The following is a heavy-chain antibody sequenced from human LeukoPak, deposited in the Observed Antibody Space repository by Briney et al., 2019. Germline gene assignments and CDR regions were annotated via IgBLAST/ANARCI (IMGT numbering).Heavy chain of an antibody. CDR2: MNPNSGNT. CDR1: GYTFTSYD. Sequence: ASVKVSCKASGYTFTSYDINWVRQATGQGLEWMGWMNPNSGNTGYAQKFQGRVTITRNTSISTAYMELSSLRSEDTAVYYCARGAVPAAGDWFDPWGQETLVTVSS. J-gene: IGHJ5*02. D-gene: IGHD2-2*01. V-gene: IGHV1-8*03. CDR3: ARGAVPAAGDWFDP.